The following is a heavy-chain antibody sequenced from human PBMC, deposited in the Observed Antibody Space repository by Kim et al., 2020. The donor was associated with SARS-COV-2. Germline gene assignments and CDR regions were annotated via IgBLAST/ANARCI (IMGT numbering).Heavy chain of an antibody. Sequence: SETLSLTCTVSGGSISSGGYYWSWIRQHPGKGLEWIGYIYYSGSTYYNPSLESRVTISVDTSKNQFSLKLSSVTAADTAVYYCSRDRYCSGGSCHWSWFDPWGQGTLVTVSS. CDR3: SRDRYCSGGSCHWSWFDP. V-gene: IGHV4-31*03. D-gene: IGHD2-15*01. CDR2: IYYSGST. CDR1: GGSISSGGYY. J-gene: IGHJ5*02.